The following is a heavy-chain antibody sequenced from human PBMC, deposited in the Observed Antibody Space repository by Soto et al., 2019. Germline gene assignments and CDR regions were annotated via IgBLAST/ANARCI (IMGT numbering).Heavy chain of an antibody. CDR2: IYYSGST. CDR1: GDSISSRSYY. D-gene: IGHD1-1*01. CDR3: ARHRRETGTFAQHLVP. V-gene: IGHV4-39*01. Sequence: PSETPSLTCAVTGDSISSRSYYWGWIRQPPGKGLEWIGSIYYSGSTYNNPSLRSRVSMSVDTSKNQFSLNLKSVTAADTAGYSCARHRRETGTFAQHLVPWCQGSLVTVSS. J-gene: IGHJ5*02.